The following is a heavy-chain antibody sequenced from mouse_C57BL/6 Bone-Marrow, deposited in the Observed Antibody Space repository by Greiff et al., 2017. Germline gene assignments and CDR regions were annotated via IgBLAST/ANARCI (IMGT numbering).Heavy chain of an antibody. D-gene: IGHD1-1*01. Sequence: QVQLQQSGAELARPGASVKLSCKASGYTFTSYGISWVKQRTGQGLEWIGEIYPRSGNTYYNEKLKGKATLTADKSSSTAYMELRSLTSEDSAVYFCARCLLRFYYFDYWGQGTTLTVSS. CDR3: ARCLLRFYYFDY. V-gene: IGHV1-81*01. CDR1: GYTFTSYG. CDR2: IYPRSGNT. J-gene: IGHJ2*01.